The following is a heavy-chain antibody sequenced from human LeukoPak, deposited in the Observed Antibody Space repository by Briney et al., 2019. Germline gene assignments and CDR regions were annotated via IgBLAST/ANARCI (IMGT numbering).Heavy chain of an antibody. Sequence: ASVKVSCKASGYTFTSYYMHWVRQAPGQGLEWMGWMSPNSGNTGYAQKFRGRVTMTRNTAISTAYMELSSLRSEDTAVYFCVRTPPNWGADYWGQGTLVTVSS. CDR1: GYTFTSYY. J-gene: IGHJ4*02. V-gene: IGHV1-8*02. D-gene: IGHD7-27*01. CDR3: VRTPPNWGADY. CDR2: MSPNSGNT.